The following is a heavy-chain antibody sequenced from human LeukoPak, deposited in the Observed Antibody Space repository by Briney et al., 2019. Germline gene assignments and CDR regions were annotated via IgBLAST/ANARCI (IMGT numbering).Heavy chain of an antibody. J-gene: IGHJ4*02. CDR2: ISYDGSDK. Sequence: PGGSLRLSCAASGFTFSSYAMHWVRQAPGKGLEWVAVISYDGSDKYYADSVKGRFTISRDNSKNTLYLQMNSLRAEDTAVYYCASLPFSSSWPHPDYWGQGTLVTVSS. CDR1: GFTFSSYA. V-gene: IGHV3-30-3*01. CDR3: ASLPFSSSWPHPDY. D-gene: IGHD6-13*01.